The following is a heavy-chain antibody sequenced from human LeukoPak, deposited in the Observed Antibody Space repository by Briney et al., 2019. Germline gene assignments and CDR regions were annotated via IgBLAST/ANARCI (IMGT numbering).Heavy chain of an antibody. D-gene: IGHD2-15*01. V-gene: IGHV3-30*02. J-gene: IGHJ6*03. CDR3: ARDSDIVVVVAATYMDV. Sequence: PGGSLRLSCAASGFTFDDYAMNWVRQAPGKGLEWVAFIRYDGSNKYYADSVKGRFTISRDNSKNTLYLQMNSLRAEDTAVYYCARDSDIVVVVAATYMDVWGKGTTVTVSS. CDR1: GFTFDDYA. CDR2: IRYDGSNK.